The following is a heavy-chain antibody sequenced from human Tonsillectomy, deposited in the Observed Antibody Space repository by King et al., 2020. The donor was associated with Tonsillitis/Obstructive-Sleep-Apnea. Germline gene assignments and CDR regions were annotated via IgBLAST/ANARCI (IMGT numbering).Heavy chain of an antibody. CDR2: IKSKTDGRTT. CDR3: TKDHGYFDH. CDR1: GITFSNAW. V-gene: IGHV3-15*01. Sequence: VQLVESGGGLVKPGGSLRLSCAASGITFSNAWMSWVRQAPGKGLERVGRIKSKTDGRTTDYAAPVKGRFTISRDDSKNTLYLQMNSLKTEDTAVYYCTKDHGYFDHWGQGTLVTVSS. J-gene: IGHJ4*02.